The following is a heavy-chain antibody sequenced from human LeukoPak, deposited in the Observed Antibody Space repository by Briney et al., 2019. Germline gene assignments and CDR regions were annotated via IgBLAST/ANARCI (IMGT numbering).Heavy chain of an antibody. V-gene: IGHV4-59*08. CDR3: TRHGRSRCYYSY. Sequence: SETLSLTCTGSGCSISSYYWSWIRQPPGKGLEWIGYIYYSGSNNYNPSLKSRVTISVDTSKNQFQLERSSVTALETAVYYCTRHGRSRCYYSYWGQGTVVTVSS. CDR2: IYYSGSN. J-gene: IGHJ4*02. CDR1: GCSISSYY. D-gene: IGHD2-21*01.